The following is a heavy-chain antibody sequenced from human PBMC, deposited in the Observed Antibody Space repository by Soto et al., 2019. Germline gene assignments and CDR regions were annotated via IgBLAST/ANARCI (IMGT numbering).Heavy chain of an antibody. V-gene: IGHV4-34*01. CDR1: GGSFSGYY. D-gene: IGHD3-10*01. Sequence: SETVSLTCDVYGGSFSGYYWSWIRQSLGTGLEWIGQIKHSGGTNYNPLLKSRVTISVDTPRNQFSLKLSSVTTADTAVYFCARTYYYRSETYFAWFDPWGQGTLVTVS. J-gene: IGHJ5*02. CDR2: IKHSGGT. CDR3: ARTYYYRSETYFAWFDP.